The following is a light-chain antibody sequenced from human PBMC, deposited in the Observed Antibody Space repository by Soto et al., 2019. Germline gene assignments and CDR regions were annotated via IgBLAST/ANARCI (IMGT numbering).Light chain of an antibody. J-gene: IGKJ1*01. CDR3: QQYDGSPRM. V-gene: IGKV3-20*01. CDR1: HRISNN. CDR2: GAS. Sequence: EVVMTQSPATRSVSPGERATLSCSASHRISNNLAWYQQKPGQAPRLLIYGASSRATGIPDRFTGSGSGTDFTLTISRLEPEDFAVYYCQQYDGSPRMFGQGTKVDIK.